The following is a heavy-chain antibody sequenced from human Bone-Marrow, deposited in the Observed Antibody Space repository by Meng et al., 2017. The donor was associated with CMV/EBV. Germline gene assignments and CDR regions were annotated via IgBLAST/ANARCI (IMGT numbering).Heavy chain of an antibody. D-gene: IGHD2-2*01. V-gene: IGHV3-48*03. CDR2: ISSSGSTI. Sequence: GESLKISCAASGFTFSSYEMNWVRQAPGKGLEWVSYISSSGSTIYYADSVKGRFTISRDNAKNSLYLQMNSLRAEDTAVYYCARGGVKLGYCSSTSCRHGMDVWGQGTTVTVSS. J-gene: IGHJ6*02. CDR3: ARGGVKLGYCSSTSCRHGMDV. CDR1: GFTFSSYE.